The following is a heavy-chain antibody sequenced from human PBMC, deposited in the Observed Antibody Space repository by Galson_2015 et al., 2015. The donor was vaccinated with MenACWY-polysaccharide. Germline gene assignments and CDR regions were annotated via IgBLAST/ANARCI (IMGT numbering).Heavy chain of an antibody. CDR2: IYSSGGT. J-gene: IGHJ5*02. CDR3: ATAQRVGWFDP. CDR1: GGSISSGSLY. D-gene: IGHD2-15*01. V-gene: IGHV4-61*02. Sequence: TLSLTCTVSGGSISSGSLYWSWIRQPAGKGMEWIGRIYSSGGTEYNSSLKSRVTISVDTSKNQFSLKLYSVTAADTAVYYCATAQRVGWFDPWGLGTLVTVSS.